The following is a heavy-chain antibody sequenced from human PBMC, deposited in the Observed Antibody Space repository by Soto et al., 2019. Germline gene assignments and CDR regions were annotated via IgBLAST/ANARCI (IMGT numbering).Heavy chain of an antibody. Sequence: EVQLVESGGGLVQPGGSLRLSCAASGFTFSSYWMSWVRQAPGKGLEWVANIKQDGSEKYYVDSVKGRFTISRDNAKNSLYLQMNSLRAEDTAVYYCARDRVVRYFDWLLADYYYYGMDVWGQGTTVTVSS. CDR1: GFTFSSYW. CDR2: IKQDGSEK. D-gene: IGHD3-9*01. J-gene: IGHJ6*02. CDR3: ARDRVVRYFDWLLADYYYYGMDV. V-gene: IGHV3-7*05.